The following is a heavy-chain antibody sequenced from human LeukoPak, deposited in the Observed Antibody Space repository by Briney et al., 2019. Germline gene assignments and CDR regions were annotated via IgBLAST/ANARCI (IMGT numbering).Heavy chain of an antibody. V-gene: IGHV4-34*01. J-gene: IGHJ4*02. CDR1: GGSFSGYY. CDR2: INHSGRT. D-gene: IGHD6-19*01. Sequence: DPSETLSLTCAVYGGSFSGYYWNWIRQPPGKGLEWIGEINHSGRTNYNPSLKSRVTISVDTSKKQFSLKLSSVTAADTATYYCARETSLVGFASGLGFNYWGQGILVTVSS. CDR3: ARETSLVGFASGLGFNY.